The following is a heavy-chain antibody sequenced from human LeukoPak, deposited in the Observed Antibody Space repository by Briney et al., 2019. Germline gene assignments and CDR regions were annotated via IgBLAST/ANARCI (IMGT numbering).Heavy chain of an antibody. V-gene: IGHV1-18*01. CDR3: ARVRIFGVVATDY. J-gene: IGHJ4*02. Sequence: APVKVSCKATGYTFSNYGISWVRQAPGQGLEWVGWISAYNGNTNSAQKVKGRVTMTTDTSTSTAYMELTNLRSDDTAVYYCARVRIFGVVATDYWGQGTLVTVSS. CDR2: ISAYNGNT. CDR1: GYTFSNYG. D-gene: IGHD3-3*01.